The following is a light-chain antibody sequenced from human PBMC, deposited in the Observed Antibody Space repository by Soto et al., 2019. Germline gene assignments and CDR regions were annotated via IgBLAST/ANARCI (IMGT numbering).Light chain of an antibody. CDR2: DAS. CDR3: RQRSNWPLT. V-gene: IGKV3-15*01. J-gene: IGKJ4*01. CDR1: QSVSSN. Sequence: EIVMTQSPATLSVSPGERATLSCRASQSVSSNLAWHQQKPGQAPRILMYDASTRATGIPARFSGSGSGTEFTLTISSLQSEDFAVYYCRQRSNWPLTFGGGTKVEIK.